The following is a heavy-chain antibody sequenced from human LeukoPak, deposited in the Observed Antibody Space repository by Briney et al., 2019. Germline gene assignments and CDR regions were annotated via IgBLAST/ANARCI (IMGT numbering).Heavy chain of an antibody. CDR3: AREVLYYYDSSGYLGL. Sequence: KPSETLSLTCTVSGGSISSGSYYWSWIRQPPGKGLEWIGSIYHSGSTYYNPSLKSRVTISVDTSKNQFSPKLSSVTAADTAVYYCAREVLYYYDSSGYLGLWGQGTLVTVSS. J-gene: IGHJ4*02. CDR1: GGSISSGSYY. D-gene: IGHD3-22*01. CDR2: IYHSGST. V-gene: IGHV4-39*07.